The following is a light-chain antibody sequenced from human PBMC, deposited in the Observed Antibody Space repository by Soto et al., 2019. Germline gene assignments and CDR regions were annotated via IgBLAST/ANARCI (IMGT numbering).Light chain of an antibody. J-gene: IGLJ1*01. Sequence: QSVLTQPASVAGSPGQSITISCAGTSSDVGGYDLVSWYQHHPGRPPKLLIYEVSSRPSGVSYRFSGSKSGSTASLIISGLQAEDEAYYYCSSYGSSGTSVFGPGTKVTVL. CDR2: EVS. V-gene: IGLV2-14*01. CDR1: SSDVGGYDL. CDR3: SSYGSSGTSV.